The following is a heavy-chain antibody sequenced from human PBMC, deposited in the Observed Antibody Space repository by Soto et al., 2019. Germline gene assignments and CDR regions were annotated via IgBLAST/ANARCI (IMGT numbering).Heavy chain of an antibody. J-gene: IGHJ3*02. CDR3: ARDREVGATAAFDAFDI. Sequence: ASVKVSCKASGYTFTSYAMHWVRQAPGQRLEWMGWINAGNGNTKYSQKFQGRVTITRDTSASTAYMELSSLRSEGTAVYYCARDREVGATAAFDAFDIWGQGTMVTVSS. CDR2: INAGNGNT. V-gene: IGHV1-3*01. D-gene: IGHD1-26*01. CDR1: GYTFTSYA.